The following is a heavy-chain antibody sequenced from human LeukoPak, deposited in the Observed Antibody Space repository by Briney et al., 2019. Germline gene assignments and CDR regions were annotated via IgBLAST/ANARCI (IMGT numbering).Heavy chain of an antibody. CDR1: GFTFSSYG. CDR3: ARDRAAAYFDY. J-gene: IGHJ4*02. CDR2: IWYDGSNK. V-gene: IGHV3-33*01. D-gene: IGHD6-13*01. Sequence: PGGPLRLSCAASGFTFSSYGMHWVRQAPGKGLEWVAVIWYDGSNKYYADSVKGRFTISRDNSKNTLYLQMSSLRAEDTAVYYCARDRAAAYFDYWGQGTLVTVSS.